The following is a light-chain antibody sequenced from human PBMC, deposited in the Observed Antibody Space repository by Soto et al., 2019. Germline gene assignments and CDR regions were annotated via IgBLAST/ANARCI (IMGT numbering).Light chain of an antibody. J-gene: IGKJ4*01. V-gene: IGKV3-20*01. CDR1: QTVTSTF. Sequence: DIVLTQSPGTLSLSPGKRATLSCRASQTVTSTFLTWYQQKPGQAPRLLIYGAFNRATGIPDRFIGGGSETDFTLTISRLEPEDFAVYYCQQFGGSRLTFGGGTRVEI. CDR2: GAF. CDR3: QQFGGSRLT.